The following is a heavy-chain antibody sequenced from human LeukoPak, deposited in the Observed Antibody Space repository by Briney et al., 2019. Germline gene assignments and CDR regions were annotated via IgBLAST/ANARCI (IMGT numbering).Heavy chain of an antibody. J-gene: IGHJ4*02. CDR3: ARDCSGGSCYFKY. Sequence: GGSLRLSCAASGFTFSSYSMNWVRQAPGKGLEWVSSISSSSSYIYYADSVKGRFTISRDNAKNSLYLQMYSLRAEDTAVYYCARDCSGGSCYFKYWGQGTLVTVSS. CDR2: ISSSSSYI. CDR1: GFTFSSYS. D-gene: IGHD2-15*01. V-gene: IGHV3-21*01.